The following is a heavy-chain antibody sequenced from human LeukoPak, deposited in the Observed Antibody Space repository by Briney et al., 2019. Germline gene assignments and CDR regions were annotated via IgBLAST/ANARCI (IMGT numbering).Heavy chain of an antibody. CDR3: AKDCLGGWLITGGNWFDP. Sequence: GGSLRLSCAASGFTFSSYGMHWVRQAPGKGLEWVAFIRYDGSNKYYADSVKGRFTISRDNSKNTLYLQMNSLRAEDTAVYYCAKDCLGGWLITGGNWFDPWGQGTLVTVSS. V-gene: IGHV3-30*02. J-gene: IGHJ5*02. CDR2: IRYDGSNK. D-gene: IGHD7-27*01. CDR1: GFTFSSYG.